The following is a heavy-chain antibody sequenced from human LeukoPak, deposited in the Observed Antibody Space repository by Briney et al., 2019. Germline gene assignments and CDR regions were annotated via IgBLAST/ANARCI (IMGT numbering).Heavy chain of an antibody. D-gene: IGHD2-21*02. V-gene: IGHV4-59*12. CDR2: IYYSGST. Sequence: SETLSLTCTVSGGSISSYYWSWIRQPPGKGLEWIGYIYYSGSTNYNPSLKSRVTMSVDTSKNQFSLKLSSVTAADTAVYYCARDVVVVTTDAFDIWGQGTMVTVSS. CDR1: GGSISSYY. J-gene: IGHJ3*02. CDR3: ARDVVVVTTDAFDI.